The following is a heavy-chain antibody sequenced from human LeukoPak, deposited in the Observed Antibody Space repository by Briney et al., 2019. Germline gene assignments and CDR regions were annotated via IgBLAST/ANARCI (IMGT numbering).Heavy chain of an antibody. Sequence: SGGSLRLSWAASGLTFSDYYMTWIRQAPRKWLELVSYISSSGVYTDYADSVKGRFTISRDDAKNSLYLQMNSLSAEATAAYYCATDRGNRWKPPDHWGQGTLVTVSS. J-gene: IGHJ5*02. CDR3: ATDRGNRWKPPDH. CDR1: GLTFSDYY. V-gene: IGHV3-11*05. CDR2: ISSSGVYT. D-gene: IGHD1-1*01.